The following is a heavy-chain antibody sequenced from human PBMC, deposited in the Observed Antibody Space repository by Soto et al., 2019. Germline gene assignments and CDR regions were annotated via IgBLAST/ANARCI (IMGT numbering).Heavy chain of an antibody. Sequence: SVKVSCKASGYTFTSYGISWVRQAPGQGLEWMGGINPIFGKANYAQKFQGRVTITADESTSTAYMELSSLRSEDTAVYYCAGVGATTDYWGQGTLVTVSS. CDR1: GYTFTSYG. CDR2: INPIFGKA. CDR3: AGVGATTDY. D-gene: IGHD1-26*01. V-gene: IGHV1-69*13. J-gene: IGHJ4*02.